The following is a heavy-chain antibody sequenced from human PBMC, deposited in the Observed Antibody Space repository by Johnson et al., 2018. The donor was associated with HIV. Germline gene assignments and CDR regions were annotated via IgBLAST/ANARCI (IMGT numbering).Heavy chain of an antibody. D-gene: IGHD3-10*01. CDR1: GFTFSSNY. CDR3: ARGLLWLGELLEAFDI. Sequence: VQLVESGGGLVQPGGSLRLSCAASGFTFSSNYMSWVRQAPGKGLEWVSVIYSGGSTFYADSVKGRFTISRDNSKNTLYLQMNSLRTEDTAVYYCARGLLWLGELLEAFDIWGQGTMVTVSS. V-gene: IGHV3-66*01. J-gene: IGHJ3*02. CDR2: IYSGGST.